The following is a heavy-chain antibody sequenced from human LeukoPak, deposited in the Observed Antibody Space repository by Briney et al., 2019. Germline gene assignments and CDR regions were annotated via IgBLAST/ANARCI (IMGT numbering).Heavy chain of an antibody. CDR2: ITNSGENT. J-gene: IGHJ4*02. D-gene: IGHD2-2*01. CDR3: AKDDVVVPAY. V-gene: IGHV3-23*01. CDR1: GFTFSYYS. Sequence: PGGSLRLSCAASGFTFSYYSMNWIRQAPGKGLEWVSGITNSGENTYYADSVKGRFTISRDNSKNTLFLEMNSLRAEDTAVYYCAKDDVVVPAYWGQGTLVTVSS.